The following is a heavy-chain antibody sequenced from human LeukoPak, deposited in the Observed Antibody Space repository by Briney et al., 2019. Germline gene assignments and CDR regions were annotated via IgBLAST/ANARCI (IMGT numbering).Heavy chain of an antibody. CDR2: INPNSGGT. J-gene: IGHJ4*02. V-gene: IGHV1-2*06. Sequence: GASVKVSCKASGYTFTIYGISWVRQAPGQGLEWMGRINPNSGGTNYAQKFQGRVTMTRDTSISTAYMELSRLRSDDTAVYYCARYYDFWSAPPSGFDYWGQGTLVTVSS. D-gene: IGHD3-3*01. CDR1: GYTFTIYG. CDR3: ARYYDFWSAPPSGFDY.